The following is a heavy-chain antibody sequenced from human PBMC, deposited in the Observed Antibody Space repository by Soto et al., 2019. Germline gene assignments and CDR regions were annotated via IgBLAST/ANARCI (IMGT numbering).Heavy chain of an antibody. CDR1: ENTFSSYY. CDR3: SRGGHITVVTASFDF. CDR2: IHPSGGGA. V-gene: IGHV1-46*03. Sequence: QAQLVKSGAEVKKPGASVKVSCKASENTFSSYYLHWVRQAPGQGLEWMGMIHPSGGGATYAQKFLGRVTMTRDTSTSTVFMELSSLRSEDTAIYYCSRGGHITVVTASFDFWGQGTLVTVSS. D-gene: IGHD2-21*02. J-gene: IGHJ4*02.